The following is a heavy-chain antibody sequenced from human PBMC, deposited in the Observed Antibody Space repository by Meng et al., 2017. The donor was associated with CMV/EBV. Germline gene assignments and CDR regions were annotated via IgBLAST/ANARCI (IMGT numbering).Heavy chain of an antibody. CDR1: GFTFSSYA. V-gene: IGHV3-30-3*01. D-gene: IGHD6-13*01. J-gene: IGHJ6*02. Sequence: GESLKISCAASGFTFSSYAMHWVRQAPGKGLEWVAVISYDGSNKYYADSVEGRFTISRDNSKNTLYLQMNSLRAEDTAVYYCARGGYSSSWYGPGYYYYYYGMDVWGQGTTVTVSS. CDR3: ARGGYSSSWYGPGYYYYYYGMDV. CDR2: ISYDGSNK.